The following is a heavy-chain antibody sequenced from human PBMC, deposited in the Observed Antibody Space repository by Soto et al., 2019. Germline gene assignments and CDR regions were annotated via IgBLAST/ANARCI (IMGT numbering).Heavy chain of an antibody. CDR2: IIPILDIA. D-gene: IGHD4-17*01. V-gene: IGHV1-69*08. J-gene: IGHJ4*02. Sequence: QVQLVQSGAEVKKPGSSVKVSCKASGGTFSNYTITWVRQAPGQGLEWMGRIIPILDIANYAKKFQGRVTITADKSTSTAYMELSSLRSEDTAVYYCARDVGLGPVTVSTHVDYWGQGTLVIASS. CDR1: GGTFSNYT. CDR3: ARDVGLGPVTVSTHVDY.